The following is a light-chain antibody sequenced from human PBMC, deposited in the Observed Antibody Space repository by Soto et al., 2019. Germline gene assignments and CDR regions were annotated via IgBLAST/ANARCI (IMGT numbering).Light chain of an antibody. CDR3: PQYDNLPNHIT. CDR2: EAS. CDR1: QDISNY. Sequence: DIQMTQSPSSLSASVGDRVTITCQASQDISNYVNWYQQKPGKAPKRLSYEASNMETGVPARFSGSASGTDFTFTIRSLQPEYIDTYECPQYDNLPNHITFGPGTKVDIK. J-gene: IGKJ3*01. V-gene: IGKV1-33*01.